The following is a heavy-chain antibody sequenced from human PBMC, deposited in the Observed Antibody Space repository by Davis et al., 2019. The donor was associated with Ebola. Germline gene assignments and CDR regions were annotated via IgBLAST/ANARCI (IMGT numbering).Heavy chain of an antibody. D-gene: IGHD1-26*01. V-gene: IGHV3-33*01. CDR1: GFTFSSYG. CDR2: IWYDGSNK. J-gene: IGHJ6*03. CDR3: ARGARYYYHYMDV. Sequence: GGSLRLSCAASGFTFSSYGMHWVRQAPGKGLEWVAVIWYDGSNKYYADSVKGRFTISRDNSKNTLYLQMNSLRAEDTAVYYCARGARYYYHYMDVWGKGTTVTVSS.